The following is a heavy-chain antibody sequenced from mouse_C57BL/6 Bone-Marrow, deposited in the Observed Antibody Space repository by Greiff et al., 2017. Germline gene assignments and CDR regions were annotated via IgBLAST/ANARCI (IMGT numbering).Heavy chain of an antibody. J-gene: IGHJ2*01. CDR3: ARYYYGNYNFDY. CDR2: IYPGSGST. D-gene: IGHD2-1*01. CDR1: GYTFTSYW. V-gene: IGHV1-55*01. Sequence: QVQLKQPGAELVKPGASVKMSCKASGYTFTSYWITWVKQRPGQGLEWIGDIYPGSGSTNYNEKFKSKATLTVDTSSSTAYMQLSSLTSEDSAVYYCARYYYGNYNFDYWGQGTTLTVSS.